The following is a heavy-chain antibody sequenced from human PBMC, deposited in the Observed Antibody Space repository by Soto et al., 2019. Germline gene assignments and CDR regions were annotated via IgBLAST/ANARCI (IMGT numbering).Heavy chain of an antibody. J-gene: IGHJ4*02. V-gene: IGHV5-51*01. CDR1: VNKLANFW. CDR2: VFPGDSET. Sequence: SLTNTLKASVNKLANFWVAGVRQKKGKGLEWMGIVFPGDSETRYSPSFQGQVTFSADQSTSTAFLQWNSLRASDTAVYYCARRKLHCGGGSCYGTNDLDYRGQAPNGTVSS. D-gene: IGHD2-15*01. CDR3: ARRKLHCGGGSCYGTNDLDY.